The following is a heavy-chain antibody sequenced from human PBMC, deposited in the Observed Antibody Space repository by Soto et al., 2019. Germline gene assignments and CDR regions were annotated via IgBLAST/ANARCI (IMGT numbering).Heavy chain of an antibody. V-gene: IGHV4-4*02. CDR3: ARRWGEGRVDY. D-gene: IGHD3-10*01. Sequence: QVQVQESGPGLVKPSGALSLTCAVSGGSISSSNWWSWVRQPPGKGLEWIGEIYHSGNTNYNPSLKSRVTMAVDKSRNQFSLKLSSVTAADTAVYYCARRWGEGRVDYWGQVTLVTVSS. CDR2: IYHSGNT. CDR1: GGSISSSNW. J-gene: IGHJ4*02.